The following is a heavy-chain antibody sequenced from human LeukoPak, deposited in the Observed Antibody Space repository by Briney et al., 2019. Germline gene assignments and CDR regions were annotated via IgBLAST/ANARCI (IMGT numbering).Heavy chain of an antibody. Sequence: SETLSLTCTVSGGSISTYYWSWIRRPPGKGLEWIAYIHASGPTNYNPSLKSRVTISVDTSKNQFFLKLSSVAAADTAVYYCARGRPPLRYFDYWGQETLVTVSS. D-gene: IGHD3-9*01. CDR3: ARGRPPLRYFDY. CDR2: IHASGPT. V-gene: IGHV4-59*13. CDR1: GGSISTYY. J-gene: IGHJ4*02.